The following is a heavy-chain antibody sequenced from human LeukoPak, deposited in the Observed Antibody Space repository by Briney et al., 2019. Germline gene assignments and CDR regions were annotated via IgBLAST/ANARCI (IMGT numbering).Heavy chain of an antibody. CDR2: IKSKTDGGTT. J-gene: IGHJ4*02. V-gene: IGHV3-15*01. CDR1: GFTFSNAW. CDR3: TTVSMVRGDFDY. D-gene: IGHD3-10*01. Sequence: PGGSLRLSCAASGFTFSNAWMSWVRQAPGKGLEWVGRIKSKTDGGTTDCAAPVKGRFTISRDDSKNTLYLQMNSLKTEDTAVYYCTTVSMVRGDFDYWGQGTLVTVSS.